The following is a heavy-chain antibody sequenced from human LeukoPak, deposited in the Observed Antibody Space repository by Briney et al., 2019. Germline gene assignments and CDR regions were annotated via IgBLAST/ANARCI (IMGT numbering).Heavy chain of an antibody. Sequence: RSLRLSCAASGFTFSSYSMNWVRQAPGKGLEWVSSISSSSSYIYYADSVKGRFTISRDNAKNSPYLQMNSLRAEDTAVYYCARDSVRNDYWGQGTLVIVSS. CDR1: GFTFSSYS. V-gene: IGHV3-21*01. CDR3: ARDSVRNDY. J-gene: IGHJ4*02. D-gene: IGHD5/OR15-5a*01. CDR2: ISSSSSYI.